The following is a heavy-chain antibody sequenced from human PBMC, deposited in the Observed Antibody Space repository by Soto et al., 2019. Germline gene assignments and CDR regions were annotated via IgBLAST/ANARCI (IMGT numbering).Heavy chain of an antibody. CDR2: IMPVFPTP. Sequence: QVQLVQSGAEVKKPGSSVTVSCKTSGGTFSTSAISWVRQAPGQGLEWVGGIMPVFPTPDYAQNFQGRVTITAGGSTTTAFLELTTLRAKDTAVSYCARDKDRLQLGRNYYYILDVWGQGTAITVSS. D-gene: IGHD1-1*01. J-gene: IGHJ6*02. CDR1: GGTFSTSA. V-gene: IGHV1-69*12. CDR3: ARDKDRLQLGRNYYYILDV.